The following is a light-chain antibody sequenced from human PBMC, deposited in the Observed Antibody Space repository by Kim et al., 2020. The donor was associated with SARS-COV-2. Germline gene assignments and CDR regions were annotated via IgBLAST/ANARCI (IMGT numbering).Light chain of an antibody. J-gene: IGLJ2*01. CDR3: NSRDSNDNVV. V-gene: IGLV3-19*01. Sequence: SSELTQDPAVSVALGQTVRITCQGDSLRSSYATWYQQKPGQAPILVIYGKNNRPSGIPDRFSGSSSGNTASLTITGTQAGDEADYYCNSRDSNDNVVFGG. CDR2: GKN. CDR1: SLRSSY.